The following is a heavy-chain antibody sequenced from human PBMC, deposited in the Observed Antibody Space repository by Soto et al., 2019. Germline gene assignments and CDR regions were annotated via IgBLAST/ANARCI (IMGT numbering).Heavy chain of an antibody. J-gene: IGHJ5*02. CDR1: GYTFTSYD. V-gene: IGHV1-18*01. CDR2: ISAYNGNT. D-gene: IGHD3-16*01. CDR3: ARYYCRSDVGWLHP. Sequence: ASVKVSCKASGYTFTSYDISWVRQAPGQGLEWMGWISAYNGNTNYAQNLQGRVTMTTDTSTSKAYMELRSLRSDDTAVYYCARYYCRSDVGWLHPWGQGTLVTVSS.